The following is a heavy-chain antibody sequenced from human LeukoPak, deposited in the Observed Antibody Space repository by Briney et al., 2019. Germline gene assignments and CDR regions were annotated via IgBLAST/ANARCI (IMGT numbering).Heavy chain of an antibody. D-gene: IGHD3-10*01. CDR3: ARDLSSGYYGSGSYFDY. J-gene: IGHJ4*02. CDR1: GFTFSDYY. Sequence: GGSLRLSCAASGFTFSDYYMSWIRQAPGKGLEWVSYISSSSSYTNYADSVKGRFTISRDNAENSLYLQMNSLRAEDTAVYYCARDLSSGYYGSGSYFDYWGQGTLVTVSS. CDR2: ISSSSSYT. V-gene: IGHV3-11*06.